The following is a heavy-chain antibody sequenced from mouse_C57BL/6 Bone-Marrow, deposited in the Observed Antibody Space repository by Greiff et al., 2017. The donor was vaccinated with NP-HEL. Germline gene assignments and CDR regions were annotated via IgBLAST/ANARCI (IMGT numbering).Heavy chain of an antibody. CDR2: IDPSDSYT. CDR3: ASGGRYRYFDV. Sequence: QVQLQQPGAELVMPGASVKLSCKASGYTFTSYWMHWVKQRPGQGLEWIGEIDPSDSYTNYNQKFKGKSTLTVDKSSSTAYMQISSLTSEDSAVYYCASGGRYRYFDVWGTGTTVTVSS. V-gene: IGHV1-69*01. J-gene: IGHJ1*03. CDR1: GYTFTSYW.